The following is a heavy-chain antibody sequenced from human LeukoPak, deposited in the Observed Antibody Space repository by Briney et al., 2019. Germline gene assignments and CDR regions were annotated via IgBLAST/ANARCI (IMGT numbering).Heavy chain of an antibody. CDR3: ARDLSGYSSSWPHWYFDL. V-gene: IGHV4-4*07. J-gene: IGHJ2*01. Sequence: PSETLSLTCTVSGGSISSYYWSWIRQPAGKGLEWIGRIYTSGSSNYNPSLKSRVTMSVDTSKNQFSLKLGSVTAADTAVYYCARDLSGYSSSWPHWYFDLWGRGTLVTVSS. CDR2: IYTSGSS. D-gene: IGHD6-13*01. CDR1: GGSISSYY.